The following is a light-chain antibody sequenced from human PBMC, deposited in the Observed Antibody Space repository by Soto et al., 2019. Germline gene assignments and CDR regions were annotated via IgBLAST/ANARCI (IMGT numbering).Light chain of an antibody. CDR2: GVS. CDR3: QQHNKWPLT. CDR1: QSVSSN. J-gene: IGKJ5*01. Sequence: EIVMTQSPVTLSVSPGETATLSCRASQSVSSNLAWYQQKPGQAPRLLIYGVSTRATGIPARFSGSGSGTEFTLTISSLQSEDFVVYYCQQHNKWPLTFGQGTRV. V-gene: IGKV3D-15*01.